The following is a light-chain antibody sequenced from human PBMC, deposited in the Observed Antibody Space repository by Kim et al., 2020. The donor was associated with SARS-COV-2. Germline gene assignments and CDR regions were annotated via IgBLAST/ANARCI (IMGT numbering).Light chain of an antibody. Sequence: SPGERATPACRASQSVGSNVAWYQQKPGQAPRLLIYGASTRATGIPARFSGSGSGTEFTLTISSLQSEDLADYYCQQYDDWPPWTFGQRTKVDSK. CDR1: QSVGSN. V-gene: IGKV3-15*01. CDR2: GAS. CDR3: QQYDDWPPWT. J-gene: IGKJ1*01.